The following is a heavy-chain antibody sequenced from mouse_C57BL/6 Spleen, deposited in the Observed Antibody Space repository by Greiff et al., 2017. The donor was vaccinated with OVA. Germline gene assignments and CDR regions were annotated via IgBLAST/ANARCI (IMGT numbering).Heavy chain of an antibody. CDR1: GYAFTNYL. CDR2: INPGSGGT. Sequence: VQLQQSGAELVRPGTSVKVSCKASGYAFTNYLIEWVKQRPGQGLEWIGVINPGSGGTNYNEKFKGKATLTADKSSSTAYMQLSSLTSEDSAVYFCASAYYYGSSYDAMDYWGQGTSVTVSS. CDR3: ASAYYYGSSYDAMDY. D-gene: IGHD1-1*01. J-gene: IGHJ4*01. V-gene: IGHV1-54*01.